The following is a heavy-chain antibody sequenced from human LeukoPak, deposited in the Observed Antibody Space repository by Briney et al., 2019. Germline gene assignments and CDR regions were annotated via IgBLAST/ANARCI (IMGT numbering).Heavy chain of an antibody. CDR3: ARESGGGNHWFDP. J-gene: IGHJ5*02. V-gene: IGHV1-69*13. CDR1: GYTFTSYQ. CDR2: IIPILGTA. Sequence: SVKVSCKASGYTFTSYQMHWVRQAPGQGLEWMGGIIPILGTANYAQKFQGRVTITADESTSTACMELSSLRSEDTAVYYCARESGGGNHWFDPWGQGTLVTVSS. D-gene: IGHD4-23*01.